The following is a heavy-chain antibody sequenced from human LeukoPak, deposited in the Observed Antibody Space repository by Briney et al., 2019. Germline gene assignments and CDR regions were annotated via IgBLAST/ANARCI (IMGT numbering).Heavy chain of an antibody. CDR1: GGSISSSSYY. D-gene: IGHD3-9*01. CDR2: IYYSGST. Sequence: PSETLSLTCTVSGGSISSSSYYWGWIRQPPGKGLEWIGSIYYSGSTYYNPSLKSRVTISVDTSKNQFSLKLSSVTAADTAVYYCARLTGYSGYWGQGTLVTVSS. J-gene: IGHJ4*02. CDR3: ARLTGYSGY. V-gene: IGHV4-39*07.